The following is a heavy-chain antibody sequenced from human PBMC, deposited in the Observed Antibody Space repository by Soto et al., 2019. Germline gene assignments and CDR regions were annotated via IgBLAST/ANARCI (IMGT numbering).Heavy chain of an antibody. V-gene: IGHV3-21*01. CDR1: GFTFSSYS. D-gene: IGHD2-8*01. CDR2: ISSSSSSYI. Sequence: PGGSLRLSCAASGFTFSSYSMNWVRQAPGKGLEWVSSISSSSSSYIYYADSVKGRFTISRDNAKNSLYLQMNSLRAEDTAVYYCARDGVLMVYDGGPMDVWGQGTTVTVSS. J-gene: IGHJ6*02. CDR3: ARDGVLMVYDGGPMDV.